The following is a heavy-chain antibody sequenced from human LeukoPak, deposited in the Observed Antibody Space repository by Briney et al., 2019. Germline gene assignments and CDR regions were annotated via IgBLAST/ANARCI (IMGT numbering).Heavy chain of an antibody. V-gene: IGHV4-39*07. CDR3: ARVRGDFETD. D-gene: IGHD3-16*01. CDR2: IYYSGST. J-gene: IGHJ1*01. CDR1: GGSISSSNYY. Sequence: PSETLSLTCTVSGGSISSSNYYWGWIRQPPGKGLEWIGSIYYSGSTFYNPSLKSRVTISVDTSKSQFSLKLISVTAADTAIYYCARVRGDFETDWGQGTLVTVSS.